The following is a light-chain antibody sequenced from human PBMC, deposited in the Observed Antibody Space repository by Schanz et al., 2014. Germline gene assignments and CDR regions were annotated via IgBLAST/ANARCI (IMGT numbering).Light chain of an antibody. CDR1: QSVRTN. V-gene: IGKV3-11*01. Sequence: EIVLTQSPATLSLSPGERATLSCRASQSVRTNLAWYQQKPGQAPRLLIYGASSRATGIPDRFSGSGSGTEFTLTISSLQPEDSATYFCQQTDSLPLSFGGGTKVEI. CDR2: GAS. J-gene: IGKJ4*01. CDR3: QQTDSLPLS.